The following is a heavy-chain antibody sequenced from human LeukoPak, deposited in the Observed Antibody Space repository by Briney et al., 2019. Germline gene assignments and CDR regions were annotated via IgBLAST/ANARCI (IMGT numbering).Heavy chain of an antibody. CDR1: GFTFSSYG. Sequence: GGSLRLSCAASGFTFSSYGMRWVRQAPGKGLEWVAFIRYDGSNKYYADSVKGRFTISRDNSKNTLYLQMNSLRAEDTAVYYCAKDTRYFDWLLPSYYYYYGMDVWGQGTTVTVSS. V-gene: IGHV3-30*02. D-gene: IGHD3-9*01. CDR3: AKDTRYFDWLLPSYYYYYGMDV. J-gene: IGHJ6*02. CDR2: IRYDGSNK.